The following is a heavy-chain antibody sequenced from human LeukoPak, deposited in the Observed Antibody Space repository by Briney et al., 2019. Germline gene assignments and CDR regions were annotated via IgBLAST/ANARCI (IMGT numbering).Heavy chain of an antibody. CDR3: AKDSIYGAPFDY. CDR1: GFTFSTYA. J-gene: IGHJ4*02. Sequence: GGSLRLSCAASGFTFSTYAMSWVRQAPGKGLEWVSVISGSGDNIYYTDSVKGRFTISRDNSKNTLYLQMNSLRAEDTAVYCCAKDSIYGAPFDYWGQGTLVTVSS. D-gene: IGHD3-10*01. V-gene: IGHV3-23*01. CDR2: ISGSGDNI.